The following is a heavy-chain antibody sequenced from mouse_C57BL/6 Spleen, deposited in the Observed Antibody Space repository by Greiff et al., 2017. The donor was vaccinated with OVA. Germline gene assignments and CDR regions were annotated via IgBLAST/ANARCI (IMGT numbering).Heavy chain of an antibody. CDR3: AGYYYGSSPYFDY. CDR2: IDPEDGET. V-gene: IGHV14-2*01. Sequence: EVKLMESGAELVKPGASVKLSCTASGFNIKDYYMHWVKQRTEQGLEWIGRIDPEDGETKYAPKFQGKATITADTSSNTAYLQLSSLTSEDTAVYYCAGYYYGSSPYFDYWGQGTTLTVSS. CDR1: GFNIKDYY. D-gene: IGHD1-1*01. J-gene: IGHJ2*01.